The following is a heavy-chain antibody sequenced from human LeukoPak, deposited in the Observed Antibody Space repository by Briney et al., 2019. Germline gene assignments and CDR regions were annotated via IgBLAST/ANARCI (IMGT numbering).Heavy chain of an antibody. CDR1: GGSISSYY. V-gene: IGHV4-59*08. CDR3: ARSSXXXXXIDY. Sequence: SETLSLTCTVSGGSISSYYWSWIRQPPGKGLEWIGYIYYSGCTNYNPSLKSRVTISVDTSKNQFSLKLSSVTAADTAVYYCARSSXXXXXIDYXGQGTLVXVSS. J-gene: IGHJ4*02. CDR2: IYYSGCT.